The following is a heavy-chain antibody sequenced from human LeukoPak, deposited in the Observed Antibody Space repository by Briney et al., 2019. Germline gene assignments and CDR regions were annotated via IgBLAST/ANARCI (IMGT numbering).Heavy chain of an antibody. Sequence: GGSLRLSCAASGFTFSSYGMHWVRQAPGKGLEWVAVISYDGSNKYYADSVKGRFTISRDNSKNTLYLQMNSLRAEDTAVYYCARAGWGYYFDYWGQGTLVTVSS. D-gene: IGHD6-19*01. J-gene: IGHJ4*02. CDR2: ISYDGSNK. CDR3: ARAGWGYYFDY. CDR1: GFTFSSYG. V-gene: IGHV3-30*03.